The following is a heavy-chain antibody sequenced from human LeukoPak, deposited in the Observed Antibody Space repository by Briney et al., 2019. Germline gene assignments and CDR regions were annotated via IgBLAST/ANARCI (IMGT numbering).Heavy chain of an antibody. CDR1: GFTFSSYG. CDR2: ISGSGGST. CDR3: AKDEAGYYYDSSGYYGGDAFDI. J-gene: IGHJ3*02. D-gene: IGHD3-22*01. Sequence: GGYLRLSCAASGFTFSSYGMSWVRQAPGKGLEWVSAISGSGGSTYYADSVKGRFTISRDNSKNTLYLQMNSLRAEDTAVYYCAKDEAGYYYDSSGYYGGDAFDIWGQGTMVTVSS. V-gene: IGHV3-23*01.